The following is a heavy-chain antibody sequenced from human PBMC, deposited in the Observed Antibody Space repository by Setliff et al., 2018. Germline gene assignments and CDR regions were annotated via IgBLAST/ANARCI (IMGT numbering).Heavy chain of an antibody. V-gene: IGHV1-69-2*01. Sequence: ASVKVSCKASGYTFTDYYMHWVQQAPGKGLEWMGRVDPEDGPTKYAEKFQGRITISADMSLDIAHMELGSLTSEDTAVYYCARDISLGKAAVWFGELKGWFDPWGQGTLVTVSS. D-gene: IGHD3-10*01. J-gene: IGHJ5*02. CDR2: VDPEDGPT. CDR3: ARDISLGKAAVWFGELKGWFDP. CDR1: GYTFTDYY.